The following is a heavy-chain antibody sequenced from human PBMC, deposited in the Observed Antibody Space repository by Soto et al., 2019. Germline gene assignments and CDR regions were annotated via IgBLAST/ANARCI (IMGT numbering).Heavy chain of an antibody. V-gene: IGHV3-23*01. CDR3: EKWAPQDSPSGICYGGSYYGLDV. CDR2: ISGSSDTT. J-gene: IGHJ6*02. Sequence: EVQLLESGGGLVQPGGSLRLSCAASGFTFSSYAMSWVRQAPGKGLEWVSGISGSSDTTYYADSVKGRFSISRDSSKNTLSLQMNRLGAEDTAVYYCEKWAPQDSPSGICYGGSYYGLDVWGQGTAVTVSS. D-gene: IGHD2-15*01. CDR1: GFTFSSYA.